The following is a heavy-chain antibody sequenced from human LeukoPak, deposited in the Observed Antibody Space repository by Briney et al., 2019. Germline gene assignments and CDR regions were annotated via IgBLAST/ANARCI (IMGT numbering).Heavy chain of an antibody. D-gene: IGHD6-25*01. CDR3: ATSDGGYTAGYYYYMRV. Sequence: ASVKVSCKASGYTFTGYYFHWVRQAPGQGLEWMAWINPNTAGTNYAQKFLGRVTLTWDTSISTAYMELNSLTSDDTAVYYCATSDGGYTAGYYYYMRVWGKGTSVTVSS. J-gene: IGHJ6*03. CDR1: GYTFTGYY. CDR2: INPNTAGT. V-gene: IGHV1-2*02.